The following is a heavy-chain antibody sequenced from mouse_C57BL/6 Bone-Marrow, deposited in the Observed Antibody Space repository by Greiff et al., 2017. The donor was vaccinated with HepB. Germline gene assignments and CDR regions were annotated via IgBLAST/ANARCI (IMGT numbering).Heavy chain of an antibody. J-gene: IGHJ4*01. CDR2: IDPENGDT. CDR3: TTDYGPFYAMDY. V-gene: IGHV14-4*01. Sequence: EVQLVESGAELVRPGASVKLSCTASGFNIKDDYMHWVKQRPEQGLEWIGWIDPENGDTEYASKFQGKATITADTSSNTAYLQLSSLTSEDTAVYYCTTDYGPFYAMDYWGQGTSVTVSS. CDR1: GFNIKDDY. D-gene: IGHD1-1*01.